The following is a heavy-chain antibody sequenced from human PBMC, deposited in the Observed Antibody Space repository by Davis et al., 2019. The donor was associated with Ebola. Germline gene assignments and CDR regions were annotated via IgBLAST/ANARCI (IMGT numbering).Heavy chain of an antibody. CDR3: ARETMIVLDAFDI. CDR2: INYDGSRT. V-gene: IGHV3-74*01. D-gene: IGHD3-22*01. Sequence: GESLKISCAASGFTFSNHWMHWVRQAPGKGLVWVSRINYDGSRTVYADSVKGRFTISRDNAKNSLYLQMNSLRDEDTAVYYCARETMIVLDAFDIWGQGTMVTVSS. J-gene: IGHJ3*02. CDR1: GFTFSNHW.